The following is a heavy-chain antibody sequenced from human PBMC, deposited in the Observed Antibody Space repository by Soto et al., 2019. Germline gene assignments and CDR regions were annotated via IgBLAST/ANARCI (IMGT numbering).Heavy chain of an antibody. D-gene: IGHD1-26*01. CDR3: ARGLTGGSYYGIAY. CDR1: CYTFTSYG. V-gene: IGHV1-18*04. CDR2: ISAYNGNT. Sequence: SVKVSFKASCYTFTSYGISWVRQAPGQGLEWMGWISAYNGNTNYAQKLQGRVTMTTDTSTSTAYMELRSLRSDDTAVYYCARGLTGGSYYGIAYWGQGTLVTVSS. J-gene: IGHJ4*02.